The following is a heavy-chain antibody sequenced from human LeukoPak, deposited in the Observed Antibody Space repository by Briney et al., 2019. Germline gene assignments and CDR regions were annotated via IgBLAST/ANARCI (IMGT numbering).Heavy chain of an antibody. J-gene: IGHJ5*02. V-gene: IGHV4-39*01. CDR1: GGSISSSSYY. CDR3: ARLPYYDFWSGSLNWFDP. CDR2: IYYSGST. D-gene: IGHD3-3*01. Sequence: SETLSLTCTVSGGSISSSSYYWGWIRQPPGKGLDWIGSIYYSGSTYYNPSLKSRVTISVDTSKNQFSLKLSSVTAADTAVYYCARLPYYDFWSGSLNWFDPWGQGTLVTVSS.